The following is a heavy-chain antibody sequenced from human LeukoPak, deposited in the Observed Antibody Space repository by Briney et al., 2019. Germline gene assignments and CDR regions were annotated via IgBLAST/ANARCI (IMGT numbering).Heavy chain of an antibody. V-gene: IGHV3-53*01. CDR3: ARVLAVAGNDY. CDR1: GFTVSSNY. D-gene: IGHD6-19*01. CDR2: IYSGGST. J-gene: IGHJ4*02. Sequence: GGSLRLSRAASGFTVSSNYMSWVRQAPGKGLEWVSVIYSGGSTYYADSVKGRFTISRDNSKNTLYLQMNSLRAEDTAVYYCARVLAVAGNDYWGQGTLVTVSS.